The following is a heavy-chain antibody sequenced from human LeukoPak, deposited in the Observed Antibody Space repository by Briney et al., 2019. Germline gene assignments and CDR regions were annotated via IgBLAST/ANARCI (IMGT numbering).Heavy chain of an antibody. J-gene: IGHJ2*01. CDR3: ARGNGLLRSFWYFDL. V-gene: IGHV4-34*01. CDR1: GGSFSGYY. CDR2: ISHSGST. Sequence: SETLSLTCAVYGGSFSGYYWSWIRQPPGKGLEWIGEISHSGSTNYNPSLKSRLTISLDTSKNQFSLTLSSVTAADTAVYYCARGNGLLRSFWYFDLWGRGTLVTVSS. D-gene: IGHD2-15*01.